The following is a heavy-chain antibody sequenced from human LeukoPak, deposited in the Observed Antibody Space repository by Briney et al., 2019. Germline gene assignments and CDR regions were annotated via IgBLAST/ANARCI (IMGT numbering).Heavy chain of an antibody. V-gene: IGHV3-23*01. CDR2: ISGSGGST. D-gene: IGHD1-26*01. J-gene: IGHJ4*02. CDR3: AKPRGLAIVGAHFDY. CDR1: EFTFDNYA. Sequence: GGSLRLSCAASEFTFDNYAMSWVRQAPGKGLEWVSAISGSGGSTYYADSVKGRFTISRDNSKNTLYLQMNSLRAEDTAVYYCAKPRGLAIVGAHFDYWGQGTLVTVSS.